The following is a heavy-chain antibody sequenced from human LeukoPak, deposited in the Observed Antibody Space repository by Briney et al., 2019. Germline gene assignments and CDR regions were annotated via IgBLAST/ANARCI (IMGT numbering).Heavy chain of an antibody. J-gene: IGHJ4*02. V-gene: IGHV4-34*01. CDR1: GGAFSGYY. D-gene: IGHD3/OR15-3a*01. Sequence: PSETLSLTCAVNGGAFSGYYWSWIRQSPEHGLVGIGDINYSGTTISNQSLERRASMSMDLTKKRFSLELTSMTAADTAVYYCVRRGEWTAWNFDYWAQGSLVTVAS. CDR3: VRRGEWTAWNFDY. CDR2: INYSGTT.